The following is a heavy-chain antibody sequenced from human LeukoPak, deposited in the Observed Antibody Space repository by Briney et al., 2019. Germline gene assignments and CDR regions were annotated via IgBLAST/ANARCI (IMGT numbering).Heavy chain of an antibody. Sequence: ASVKVSCKASGYTFTGYYMHWVRQAPGQGLEWMGWINPNSGGTNYAQKFQGRVTMTRDTSISTAYMELSRLRSDDTAVYYCARDRANWNYPKGFDYWGQGTRVTVSS. CDR1: GYTFTGYY. CDR2: INPNSGGT. D-gene: IGHD1-7*01. V-gene: IGHV1-2*02. J-gene: IGHJ4*02. CDR3: ARDRANWNYPKGFDY.